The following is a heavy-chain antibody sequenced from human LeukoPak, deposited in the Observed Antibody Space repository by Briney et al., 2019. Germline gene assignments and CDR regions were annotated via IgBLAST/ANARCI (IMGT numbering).Heavy chain of an antibody. J-gene: IGHJ3*02. D-gene: IGHD3-3*02. CDR2: IGGRGVNK. Sequence: PGGSLRLSCAACGFIFSNYAMTWVRQAPGEGLEWVSAIGGRGVNKYYADSVKGRFTISRDNSKNTLYLQMSSLRVEDTAIYYCAKSLSGHGPFDAFDIWGQGTLVTVSS. CDR1: GFIFSNYA. V-gene: IGHV3-23*01. CDR3: AKSLSGHGPFDAFDI.